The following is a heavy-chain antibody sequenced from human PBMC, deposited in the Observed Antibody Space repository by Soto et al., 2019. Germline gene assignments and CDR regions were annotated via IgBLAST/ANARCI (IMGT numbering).Heavy chain of an antibody. CDR1: GFTFSTHG. CDR3: AKEQLAMTVVVADYFDS. Sequence: QVQLVESGGGVVQPGKSLRLSCAASGFTFSTHGIHWVRQTPGKGLVWLALISYGGGSKYYGDPVKVRFIISRDSSHNSVFPQMNGLRADDTAVDCCAKEQLAMTVVVADYFDSWGPGALVTVS. CDR2: ISYGGGSK. V-gene: IGHV3-30*13. D-gene: IGHD3-22*01. J-gene: IGHJ4*02.